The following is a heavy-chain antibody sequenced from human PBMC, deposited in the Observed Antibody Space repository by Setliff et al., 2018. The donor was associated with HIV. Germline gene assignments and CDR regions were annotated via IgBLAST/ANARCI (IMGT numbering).Heavy chain of an antibody. CDR1: GGSISSGGYY. V-gene: IGHV4-61*09. D-gene: IGHD6-13*01. Sequence: PSETLSLTCTVSGGSISSGGYYWSWIRQPAGKGLEWIGHIFSTGSTNYNPSLKSRVIMSADTSKNQFSLRLTSLTAADTAVYYCARGSSNTWYYYFDSWGQGALVTVS. J-gene: IGHJ4*02. CDR2: IFSTGST. CDR3: ARGSSNTWYYYFDS.